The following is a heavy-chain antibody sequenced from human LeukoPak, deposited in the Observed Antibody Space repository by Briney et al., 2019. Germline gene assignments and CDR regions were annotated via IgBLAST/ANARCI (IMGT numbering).Heavy chain of an antibody. J-gene: IGHJ5*02. V-gene: IGHV4-31*03. CDR1: GGSISSGDYY. D-gene: IGHD3-10*01. CDR2: IHYSGRT. Sequence: PSQTLSLTCTVSGGSISSGDYYWSWIRQHPGKGLEWIGYIHYSGRTYHNPSLKSRVSISLDTSKNQFSLKLNSVTAADPAVYYCARHYYGSGINWFDPWGQGTLVTVSS. CDR3: ARHYYGSGINWFDP.